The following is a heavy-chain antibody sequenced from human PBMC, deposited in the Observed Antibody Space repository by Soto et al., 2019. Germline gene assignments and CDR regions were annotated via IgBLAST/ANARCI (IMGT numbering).Heavy chain of an antibody. D-gene: IGHD4-17*01. Sequence: LGESLKISCQVSVCTFTIYWIGWVRQMPGKGLEWMGIIYPSDSDTRYSPSFQGQVTISADQSINTAYLQWDSLKASDTAIYYCARPANTVADHFDLWGQGTPVTVSS. J-gene: IGHJ4*02. V-gene: IGHV5-51*01. CDR2: IYPSDSDT. CDR1: VCTFTIYW. CDR3: ARPANTVADHFDL.